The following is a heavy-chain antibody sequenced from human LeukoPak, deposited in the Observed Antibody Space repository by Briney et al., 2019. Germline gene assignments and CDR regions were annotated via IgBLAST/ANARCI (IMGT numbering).Heavy chain of an antibody. CDR3: ARHLYSGYDRVFDY. J-gene: IGHJ4*02. CDR1: GGSISGYY. D-gene: IGHD5-12*01. CDR2: VYYNGIT. V-gene: IGHV4-59*08. Sequence: SETLSLTCTVSGGSISGYYWIWIRQPPGKGLEWIGYVYYNGITNYNPSPKSRVTISVDTSKSQFSLKLSSGTAADTAVYFCARHLYSGYDRVFDYWGQGSLVTVSS.